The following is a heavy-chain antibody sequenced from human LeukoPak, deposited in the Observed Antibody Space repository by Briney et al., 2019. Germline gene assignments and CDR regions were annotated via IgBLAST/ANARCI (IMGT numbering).Heavy chain of an antibody. J-gene: IGHJ4*02. Sequence: SGTLSLTCTVSGGSISSYFWSWIRQPPGKGLEWIGYISYSGSTNYNPSLKSRVTISVDTSKNQFSLKLSSVTAADTAVYYCARASIAAAGTSDYWGQGTLVTVSS. CDR1: GGSISSYF. V-gene: IGHV4-59*01. CDR2: ISYSGST. CDR3: ARASIAAAGTSDY. D-gene: IGHD6-13*01.